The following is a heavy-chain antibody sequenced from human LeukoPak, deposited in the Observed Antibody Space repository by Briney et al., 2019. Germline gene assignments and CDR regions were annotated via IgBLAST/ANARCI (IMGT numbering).Heavy chain of an antibody. CDR2: ISYDGSNK. CDR1: GFTFSSYG. CDR3: AKDLYSSSNY. J-gene: IGHJ4*02. V-gene: IGHV3-30*18. Sequence: GGSLRLSCAAAGFTFSSYGMHWVRQAPGKGLEWVAVISYDGSNKYYADSVKGRFTISRDNSKNTLYLQMNSLRAEDTAVYYCAKDLYSSSNYWGQGTLVTVSS. D-gene: IGHD6-6*01.